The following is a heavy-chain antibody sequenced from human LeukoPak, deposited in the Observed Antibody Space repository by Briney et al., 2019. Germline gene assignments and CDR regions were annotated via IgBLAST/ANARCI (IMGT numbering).Heavy chain of an antibody. J-gene: IGHJ4*02. CDR2: ISYDGNNK. V-gene: IGHV3-30-3*01. CDR1: GFTFSSYA. D-gene: IGHD5-18*01. Sequence: PGGSLRLSCAASGFTFSSYAMHWVRQAPGKGLEWVAVISYDGNNKYYADSVKGRFTISRDNSKNTLYLQMNSLRAEDTAVYYCARENSRYSYGHPDYWGQGTLVTVSS. CDR3: ARENSRYSYGHPDY.